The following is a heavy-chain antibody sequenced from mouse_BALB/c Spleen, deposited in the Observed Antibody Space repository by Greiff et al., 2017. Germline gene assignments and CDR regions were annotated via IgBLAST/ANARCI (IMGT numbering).Heavy chain of an antibody. D-gene: IGHD1-1*01. CDR3: ARKDYGGLAY. Sequence: VQLQQSGPELVKPGASVTVSCTASGYAFTSYNMYWVEQSHGKSLEWVGYIDPYNGGTSYNKKFTGKATLTVDKSSSIAYMHHNGLTSEDSAGYYCARKDYGGLAYWGQGTLVTVSA. J-gene: IGHJ3*01. CDR1: GYAFTSYN. V-gene: IGHV1S135*01. CDR2: IDPYNGGT.